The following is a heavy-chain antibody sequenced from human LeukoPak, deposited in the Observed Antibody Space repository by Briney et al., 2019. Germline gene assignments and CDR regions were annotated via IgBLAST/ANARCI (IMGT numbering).Heavy chain of an antibody. CDR1: GFTFDDYT. Sequence: GGSLRLSCAASGFTFDDYTMHWVRQAPRKGLEWVSLISWDGGSTYYADSVKGRFTISRDNSKNSLYLQMNSLRTEDTALYYCAKDKVAGPPGYAFDIWGQGTMVTVSS. CDR2: ISWDGGST. D-gene: IGHD6-19*01. J-gene: IGHJ3*02. CDR3: AKDKVAGPPGYAFDI. V-gene: IGHV3-43*01.